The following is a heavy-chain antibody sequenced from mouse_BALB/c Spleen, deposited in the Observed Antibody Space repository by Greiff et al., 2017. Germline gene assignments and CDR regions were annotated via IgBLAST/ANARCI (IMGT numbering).Heavy chain of an antibody. CDR2: ISYSGST. V-gene: IGHV3-2*02. D-gene: IGHD2-2*01. J-gene: IGHJ3*01. CDR3: ARGLGWFAY. Sequence: EVMLVESGPGLVKPSQSLSLTCTVTGYSITSDYAWNWIRQFPGNKLEWMGYISYSGSTSYNPSLKSRISITRDTSKNQFFLQLNSVTTEDTATYYCARGLGWFAYWGQGTLVTVSA. CDR1: GYSITSDYA.